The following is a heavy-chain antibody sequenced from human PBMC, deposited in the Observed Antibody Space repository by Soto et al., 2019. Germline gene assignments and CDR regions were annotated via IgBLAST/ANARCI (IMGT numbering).Heavy chain of an antibody. J-gene: IGHJ6*03. V-gene: IGHV3-33*01. D-gene: IGHD3-16*02. CDR1: GFTFSSYG. Sequence: QVQLVEPGGGVVQPGRSLRLSCAASGFTFSSYGMHWVRQAPGKGLEWVAVIWYDGSNKYYADSVKGRFTISRDNSKNTLYLQMNSLRAEDTAVYYCARDSSGDYIWASYREDYTDVWGKGTTVTVSS. CDR3: ARDSSGDYIWASYREDYTDV. CDR2: IWYDGSNK.